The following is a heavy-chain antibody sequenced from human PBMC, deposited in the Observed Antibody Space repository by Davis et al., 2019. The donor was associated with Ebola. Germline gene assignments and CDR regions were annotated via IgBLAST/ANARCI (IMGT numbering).Heavy chain of an antibody. CDR2: IIPMFGTT. V-gene: IGHV1-69*13. CDR1: GYTFTSYA. D-gene: IGHD3-16*01. CDR3: AREDYFYTSGTYQQTYYYGMDV. Sequence: AASVKVSCKASGYTFTSYAMHWVRQAPGQGLEWMGGIIPMFGTTNYAQKFQGRFTINADESTSTVYMELSSLRSEDTAVYYCAREDYFYTSGTYQQTYYYGMDVWGQGTTVTVSS. J-gene: IGHJ6*02.